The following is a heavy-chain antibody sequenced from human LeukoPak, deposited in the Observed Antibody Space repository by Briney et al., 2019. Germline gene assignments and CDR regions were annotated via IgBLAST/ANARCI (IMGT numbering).Heavy chain of an antibody. V-gene: IGHV3-33*01. Sequence: PGGSLRLSCAASGFTFSSYGMHWVRQAPGKGLEWVAVIWYDGSNKYYADSVKGRFTISRDNSKNTLYLQMNSLRAEDTAVYYCARAPRSMPDPYYYYGMDVWGQGTTVTVSS. CDR3: ARAPRSMPDPYYYYGMDV. CDR1: GFTFSSYG. CDR2: IWYDGSNK. D-gene: IGHD2-2*01. J-gene: IGHJ6*02.